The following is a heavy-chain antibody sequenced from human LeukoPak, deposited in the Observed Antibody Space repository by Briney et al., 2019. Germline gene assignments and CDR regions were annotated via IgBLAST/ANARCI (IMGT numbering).Heavy chain of an antibody. CDR3: ATGPLLITMVRGVIIKAPWWYFDL. CDR1: GYTFTSYD. Sequence: ASVKVSCKASGYTFTSYDINWVRQATGQGLEWMGWMNPNSGNTGYAQKFQGRVTITRNTSISTAYMELSSLRSEDTAVYYCATGPLLITMVRGVIIKAPWWYFDLWGRGTLVTVSS. D-gene: IGHD3-10*01. J-gene: IGHJ2*01. V-gene: IGHV1-8*03. CDR2: MNPNSGNT.